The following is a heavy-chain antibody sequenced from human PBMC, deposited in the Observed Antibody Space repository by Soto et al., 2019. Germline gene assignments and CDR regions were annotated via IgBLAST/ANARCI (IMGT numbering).Heavy chain of an antibody. J-gene: IGHJ4*02. CDR2: ITGSGGST. CDR1: GFTFSSYA. Sequence: PGGSLRLSCAASGFTFSSYAMSWVRQAPGKGLEWVSSITGSGGSTYYADSVKGRFTISRDESKNTLYLQMNNLRAEDTAVFYCAKVLSFGELACLDYWGQGNLVTVSS. D-gene: IGHD3-10*01. V-gene: IGHV3-23*01. CDR3: AKVLSFGELACLDY.